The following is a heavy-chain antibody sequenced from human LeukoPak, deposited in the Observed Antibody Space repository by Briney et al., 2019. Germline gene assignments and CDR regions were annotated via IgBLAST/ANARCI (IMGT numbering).Heavy chain of an antibody. D-gene: IGHD3-10*01. CDR1: GYSFTSYY. CDR3: ARANYSGSGSHYNPSFFDY. CDR2: INPRGGRT. V-gene: IGHV1-46*01. Sequence: ASVNVSCKASGYSFTSYYMHWVRQAPGQGLEWMGEINPRGGRTNYAQKFQGRVDMTRETSTSTVYMELSSLRSEDTAVYYCARANYSGSGSHYNPSFFDYWGQGTLVTVSS. J-gene: IGHJ4*02.